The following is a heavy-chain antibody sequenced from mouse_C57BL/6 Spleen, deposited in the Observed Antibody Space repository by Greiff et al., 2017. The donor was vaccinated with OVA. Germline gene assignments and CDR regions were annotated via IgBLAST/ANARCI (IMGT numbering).Heavy chain of an antibody. Sequence: VQLQQPGAELVKPGASVKLSCKASGYTFTSYWMQWVKQRPGQGLEWIGEIDPSDSYTNYNQKFKGKATLTVDTSSSTAYMQLSSLTSEDAAVYYCARWDYYGSSHFDDWGQGTLVTVSA. V-gene: IGHV1-50*01. J-gene: IGHJ3*01. CDR1: GYTFTSYW. CDR3: ARWDYYGSSHFDD. D-gene: IGHD1-1*01. CDR2: IDPSDSYT.